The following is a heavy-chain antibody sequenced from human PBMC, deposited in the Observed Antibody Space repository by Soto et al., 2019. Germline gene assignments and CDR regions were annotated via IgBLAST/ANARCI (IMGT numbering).Heavy chain of an antibody. V-gene: IGHV3-23*01. J-gene: IGHJ6*02. CDR2: VSDSGAST. CDR1: GFTFSNYA. Sequence: PGGSLRFSCAASGFTFSNYALSWVRQAPGNGLEWVSAVSDSGASTYYADSVKGRFTISRDNSKNTLYLQMNSLRAEDTAIYYCASGGYCSSTSCYGGMDVWGQGTTVTVSS. D-gene: IGHD2-2*01. CDR3: ASGGYCSSTSCYGGMDV.